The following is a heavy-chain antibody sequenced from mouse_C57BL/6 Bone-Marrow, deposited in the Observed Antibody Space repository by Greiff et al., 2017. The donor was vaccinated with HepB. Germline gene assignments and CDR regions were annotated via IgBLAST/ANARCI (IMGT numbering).Heavy chain of an antibody. V-gene: IGHV1-55*01. CDR2: IYPGSGST. CDR1: GYTFPSYW. D-gene: IGHD2-4*01. J-gene: IGHJ1*03. Sequence: VQLQQPGAELVKPGASVKMSCKASGYTFPSYWITWVKQRPGQGLEWIGDIYPGSGSTNYNEKFKSKATLTVDTSSSTAYMQLSSLTSEDSAVYYCASPYDSYWYFDVWGTGTTVTVSS. CDR3: ASPYDSYWYFDV.